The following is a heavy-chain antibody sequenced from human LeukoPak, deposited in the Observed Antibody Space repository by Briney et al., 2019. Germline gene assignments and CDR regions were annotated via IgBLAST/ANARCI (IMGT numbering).Heavy chain of an antibody. Sequence: ASGKFSCKASGGTVSSYAIRWVRQAPGQGLEWMGGIIPIFGTANYAQKFQGRVTITADESTSTAYMELSSLRSEDTAVYYCARLPLLYSSGMDYWGQGTLVTVSS. CDR1: GGTVSSYA. J-gene: IGHJ4*02. CDR3: ARLPLLYSSGMDY. CDR2: IIPIFGTA. V-gene: IGHV1-69*13. D-gene: IGHD6-19*01.